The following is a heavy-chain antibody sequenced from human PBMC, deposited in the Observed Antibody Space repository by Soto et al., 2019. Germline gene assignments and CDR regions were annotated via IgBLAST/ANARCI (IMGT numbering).Heavy chain of an antibody. Sequence: QVQLVQSGPEVKKPGASVKVSCKASGYTFTNYGITWVRQAPGQGLEWMGWISTYNGNTNHAQKLQDRVIMTTDTSTXTAXLXPRSLRSDDAAVYYCARVGFYDRSGYQYQFYYGMDVWGQGTTVTVSS. CDR2: ISTYNGNT. V-gene: IGHV1-18*01. J-gene: IGHJ6*02. D-gene: IGHD3-22*01. CDR3: ARVGFYDRSGYQYQFYYGMDV. CDR1: GYTFTNYG.